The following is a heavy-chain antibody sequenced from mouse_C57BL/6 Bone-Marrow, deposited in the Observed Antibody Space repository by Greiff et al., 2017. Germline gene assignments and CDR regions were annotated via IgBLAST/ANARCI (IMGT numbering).Heavy chain of an antibody. Sequence: EVQLQQSGAELVRPGASVKLSCTASGFNIKDDYIHWVKQRPEQGLEWIGWIDPEIGDTESASKFQGKATITSDTSSHTAYLQLSSLTSEDTSVYYCSSLDGNYFDFWGQGTPRTVAS. CDR1: GFNIKDDY. D-gene: IGHD2-1*01. J-gene: IGHJ2*01. CDR2: IDPEIGDT. CDR3: SSLDGNYFDF. V-gene: IGHV14-4*01.